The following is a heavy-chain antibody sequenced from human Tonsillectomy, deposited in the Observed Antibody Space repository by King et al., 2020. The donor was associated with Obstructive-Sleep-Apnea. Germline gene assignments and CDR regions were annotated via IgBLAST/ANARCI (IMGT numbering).Heavy chain of an antibody. J-gene: IGHJ3*02. V-gene: IGHV3-48*01. Sequence: VQLVESGGDLVQPGGSLRLSCAASGFSFSDFSVTWFRQPPGKGLEWVSHVAQNGDFIYYADSVKGRFTTAKDNAENSLYLQMDGLRAEDTAVYYCARDVAWAFDIWGQGTKLTVS. CDR3: ARDVAWAFDI. D-gene: IGHD2-21*01. CDR1: GFSFSDFS. CDR2: VAQNGDFI.